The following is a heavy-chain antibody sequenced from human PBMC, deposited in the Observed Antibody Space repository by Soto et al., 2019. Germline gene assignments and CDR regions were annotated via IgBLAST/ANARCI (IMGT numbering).Heavy chain of an antibody. D-gene: IGHD4-17*01. CDR1: GGSVSSGSYY. J-gene: IGHJ4*02. CDR2: IYYSGST. V-gene: IGHV4-61*01. Sequence: TLSLTCTVSGGSVSSGSYYWSWIRQPPGKGLEWIGYIYYSGSTNYNPSLKSRVTISVDTSKNQFSLKLSSVTAADTAVYYCAREPSAHDYRDYFAYRGPGTLVTGSS. CDR3: AREPSAHDYRDYFAY.